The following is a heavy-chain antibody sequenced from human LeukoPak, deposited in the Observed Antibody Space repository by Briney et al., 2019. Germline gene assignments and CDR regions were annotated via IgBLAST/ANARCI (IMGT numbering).Heavy chain of an antibody. V-gene: IGHV4-59*01. Sequence: PSETLSLTCTVSGGSISSYYWNWIRQPPGKGLEWIGYIYYSGNTNYNPSLKSRVTISVDTSKNQFSLKLRSVTAADTAVYYCARGFDSKSTYFDYWGQGTLVTVSS. J-gene: IGHJ4*02. D-gene: IGHD5-12*01. CDR3: ARGFDSKSTYFDY. CDR2: IYYSGNT. CDR1: GGSISSYY.